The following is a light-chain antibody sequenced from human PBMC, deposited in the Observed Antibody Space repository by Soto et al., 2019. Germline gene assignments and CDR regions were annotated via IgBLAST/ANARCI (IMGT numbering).Light chain of an antibody. V-gene: IGKV1-12*02. J-gene: IGKJ2*01. Sequence: DIQMTQSPSFVSASVGDRVTITCRASQDISTWLAWYQQKPGRAPTLLIYTASSLQSGVPSRFTGRGSGTDFTLTISRLQPEDFATYYCQQANSFPSTFGQGTKLEIK. CDR2: TAS. CDR3: QQANSFPST. CDR1: QDISTW.